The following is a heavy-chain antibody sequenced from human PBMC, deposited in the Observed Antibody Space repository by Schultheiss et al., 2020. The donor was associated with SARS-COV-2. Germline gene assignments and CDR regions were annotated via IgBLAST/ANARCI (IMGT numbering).Heavy chain of an antibody. CDR2: ISWNSGSI. CDR3: ARDLTFRGSSGWIAPSAFDI. J-gene: IGHJ4*02. Sequence: SLKISCAASGFTFDDYAMHWVRQAPGKGLEWVSGISWNSGSIGYADSVKGRFTISRDNAKNSLYLQMNSLRAEDTAVYYCARDLTFRGSSGWIAPSAFDIWGQGTLVTVSS. V-gene: IGHV3-9*01. D-gene: IGHD6-19*01. CDR1: GFTFDDYA.